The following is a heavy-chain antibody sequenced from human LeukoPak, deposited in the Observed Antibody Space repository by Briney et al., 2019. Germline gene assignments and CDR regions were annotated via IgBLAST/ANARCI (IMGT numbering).Heavy chain of an antibody. D-gene: IGHD3-10*01. CDR1: GFTFSSYS. CDR2: ISSSSSYI. Sequence: PGGSLRLSCAASGFTFSSYSMNWVRQAPGKGLEWVSSISSSSSYIYYADSVKGRFTISRDNAKNSLYLQMNSLRAEDTAVYYCARGIYDSGSYPPYYWGQGTLVTVSS. V-gene: IGHV3-21*01. CDR3: ARGIYDSGSYPPYY. J-gene: IGHJ4*02.